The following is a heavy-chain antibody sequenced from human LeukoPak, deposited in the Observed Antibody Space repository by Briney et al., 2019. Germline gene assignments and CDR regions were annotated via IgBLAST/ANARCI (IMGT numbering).Heavy chain of an antibody. CDR1: GYSFTSYW. J-gene: IGHJ6*03. CDR2: IYPGDSDT. V-gene: IGHV5-51*01. D-gene: IGHD6-13*01. Sequence: GESLKISCKGSGYSFTSYWIGWVRQMPGIGREWMGIIYPGDSDTRYSPSFQGQVTISADKSISTAYLQWSSLKASDTAMYYCARFTVAWAAADGSYYYMDVWGKGTTVTVSS. CDR3: ARFTVAWAAADGSYYYMDV.